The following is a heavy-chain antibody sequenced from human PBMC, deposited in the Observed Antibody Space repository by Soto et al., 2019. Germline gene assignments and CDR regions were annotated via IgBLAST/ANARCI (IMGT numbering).Heavy chain of an antibody. Sequence: EVQLVETGGGLIQPGGSLRLSCAASGFTVSSNYMSWVRQAPGKGLECVSVIYSGGSTYYADSVKGRFTISRDNSKNTLYLQMNSLRAEDTAVYYCAREGSIAARSWYFDLWGRGTLVTVSS. J-gene: IGHJ2*01. CDR3: AREGSIAARSWYFDL. CDR1: GFTVSSNY. D-gene: IGHD6-6*01. CDR2: IYSGGST. V-gene: IGHV3-53*02.